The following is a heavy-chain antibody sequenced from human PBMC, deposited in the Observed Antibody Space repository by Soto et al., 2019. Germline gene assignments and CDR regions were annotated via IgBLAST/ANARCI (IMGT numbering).Heavy chain of an antibody. D-gene: IGHD2-2*01. CDR3: ARVERKYCSSTSCSLGTGTMDV. Sequence: SETLSLTCTVSGGSISSYYWSWIRQPPGKGLEWIGYIYYSGSTNYNPSLKSRVTISVDTSKNQFSLKLSSVTAADTAVYYCARVERKYCSSTSCSLGTGTMDVWGKGTTVTVSS. CDR1: GGSISSYY. V-gene: IGHV4-59*01. CDR2: IYYSGST. J-gene: IGHJ6*03.